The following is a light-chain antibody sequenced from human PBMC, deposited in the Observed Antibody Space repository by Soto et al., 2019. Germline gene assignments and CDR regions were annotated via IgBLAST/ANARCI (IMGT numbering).Light chain of an antibody. Sequence: SYELTQPPSVSVAPEKTATITCGGDNIGINAVHWYQQKPGQAPLLVVYYDNDRPSGIPERFSGSTSGNTATLTISRVEAGDEAGYYCQLWNSSSDQGVFGGGTKVTVL. CDR1: NIGINA. V-gene: IGLV3-21*04. CDR2: YDN. CDR3: QLWNSSSDQGV. J-gene: IGLJ3*02.